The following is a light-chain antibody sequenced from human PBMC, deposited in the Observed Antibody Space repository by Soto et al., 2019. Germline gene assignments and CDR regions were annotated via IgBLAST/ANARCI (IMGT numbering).Light chain of an antibody. V-gene: IGLV2-8*01. Sequence: QSVLTQPPSASGSPGQSVTISCTGTSSDVGGYNYVSWYQQHPGKAPKLMIYEVSKRPSGVPDRFSGSKSGNTASLTVSGLQAEDEPDYYCSSYEGSNNGYVFGTGTKVTVL. CDR3: SSYEGSNNGYV. CDR2: EVS. CDR1: SSDVGGYNY. J-gene: IGLJ1*01.